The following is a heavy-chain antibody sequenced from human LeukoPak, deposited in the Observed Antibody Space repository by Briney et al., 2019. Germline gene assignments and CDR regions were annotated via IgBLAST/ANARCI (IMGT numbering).Heavy chain of an antibody. V-gene: IGHV1-69*04. CDR2: IIPILGIA. J-gene: IGHJ4*02. Sequence: SVKVSCKASGGTFSSYAISWVRQAPGQGLEWMGRIIPILGIANYAQKFQGRVTITADKPTSTAYMELSSLRSEDTAVYYCARGRRGPTAMVDYWGQGTLVTVSS. D-gene: IGHD5-18*01. CDR1: GGTFSSYA. CDR3: ARGRRGPTAMVDY.